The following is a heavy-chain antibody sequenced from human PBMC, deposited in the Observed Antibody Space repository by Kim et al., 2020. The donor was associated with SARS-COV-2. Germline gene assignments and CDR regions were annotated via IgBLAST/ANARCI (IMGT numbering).Heavy chain of an antibody. J-gene: IGHJ6*02. V-gene: IGHV3-48*02. Sequence: GGSLRLSCAASGFTFSSYSMNWVRQAPGKGLEWVSYISSSSSTIYYADSVKGRFTISRDNAKNSLYLQMNSLRDEDTAVYYCARDLYYGSGSYYPLSYYYGMDVWGQGTTVTVSS. CDR3: ARDLYYGSGSYYPLSYYYGMDV. CDR1: GFTFSSYS. CDR2: ISSSSSTI. D-gene: IGHD3-10*01.